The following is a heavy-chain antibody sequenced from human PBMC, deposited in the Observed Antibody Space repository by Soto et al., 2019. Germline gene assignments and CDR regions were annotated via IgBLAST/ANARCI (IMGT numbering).Heavy chain of an antibody. CDR3: ARGFGYSSGWYNWFDP. D-gene: IGHD6-19*01. J-gene: IGHJ5*02. V-gene: IGHV1-69*13. CDR1: GGTFSSYA. Sequence: SVKVSCKASGGTFSSYAISWVRQAPGQGLEWMGGIIPIFGTANYAQKFQGRVTVTADESTSTAYMELSSLRSEDTAVYYCARGFGYSSGWYNWFDPWGQGTLVTVSS. CDR2: IIPIFGTA.